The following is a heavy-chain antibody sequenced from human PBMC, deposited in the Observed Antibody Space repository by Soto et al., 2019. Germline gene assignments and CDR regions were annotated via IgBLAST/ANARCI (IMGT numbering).Heavy chain of an antibody. D-gene: IGHD2-15*01. CDR3: ARTGEGYCSGGSCDYFDY. V-gene: IGHV3-33*01. CDR2: IWYDGSNK. CDR1: GFTFSSYG. J-gene: IGHJ4*02. Sequence: GGSLRLSCAASGFTFSSYGMHWVRQAPGKGLEWVAVIWYDGSNKYYADSVKGRFTISRDNSKNTLYLQMNSLRSDDTAVYYCARTGEGYCSGGSCDYFDYWGQGTLVTVSS.